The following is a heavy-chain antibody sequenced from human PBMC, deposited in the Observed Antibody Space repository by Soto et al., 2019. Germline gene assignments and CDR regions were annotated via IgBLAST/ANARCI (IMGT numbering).Heavy chain of an antibody. CDR1: GGTFSSYT. D-gene: IGHD2-2*01. CDR2: IIPILGIA. CDR3: ARDRDIVVVPAALPYNWFDP. J-gene: IGHJ5*02. V-gene: IGHV1-69*04. Sequence: SVKVSCKASGGTFSSYTISWVRQAPGQGLEWMGRIIPILGIANYAQKFQGRVTITADKSTSTAYMELSSLRSEDTAVYYCARDRDIVVVPAALPYNWFDPWGQGTLVTVS.